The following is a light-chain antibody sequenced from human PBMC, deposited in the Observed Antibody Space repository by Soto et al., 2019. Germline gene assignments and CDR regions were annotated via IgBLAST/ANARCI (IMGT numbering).Light chain of an antibody. CDR1: NIGRKS. CDR2: DNS. CDR3: QVWDSSSDHVV. J-gene: IGLJ3*02. Sequence: SYELAQPPSVSVAPGQTATMTCGGNNIGRKSVHWYQQKPGQAPVVVVYDNSDRPSGIPERFSGSNSGKTATLTISRVEAGDEGDYYCQVWDSSSDHVVIGGGTKVTVL. V-gene: IGLV3-21*02.